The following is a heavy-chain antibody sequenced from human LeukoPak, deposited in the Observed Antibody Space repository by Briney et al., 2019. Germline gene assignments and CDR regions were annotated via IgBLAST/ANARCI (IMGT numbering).Heavy chain of an antibody. CDR3: AREFERRGSSDY. CDR2: MNPNSGNT. D-gene: IGHD3-10*01. Sequence: ASVKVSCKASGYTFTSYDINWVRQATGQGLEWMGWMNPNSGNTGYAQKFQGRVTMTRNTSISTAYMELSRLRSDDTAVYYCAREFERRGSSDYWGQGTLVTVSS. J-gene: IGHJ4*02. V-gene: IGHV1-8*01. CDR1: GYTFTSYD.